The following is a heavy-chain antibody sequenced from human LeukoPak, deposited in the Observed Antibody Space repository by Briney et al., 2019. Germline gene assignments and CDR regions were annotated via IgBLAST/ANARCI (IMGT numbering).Heavy chain of an antibody. J-gene: IGHJ4*02. CDR1: GFSFNSFA. D-gene: IGHD3-9*01. V-gene: IGHV3-30*04. CDR3: ARSYNILTGYHIGSYFDY. Sequence: GGSLRLSCAASGFSFNSFAMHWVRQAPGKGLEWVAVVSSDGINEYYADSVKGRFIISRDKSTNTLHLQMNSLRPEDTAVYYCARSYNILTGYHIGSYFDYWGQGTLVTVS. CDR2: VSSDGINE.